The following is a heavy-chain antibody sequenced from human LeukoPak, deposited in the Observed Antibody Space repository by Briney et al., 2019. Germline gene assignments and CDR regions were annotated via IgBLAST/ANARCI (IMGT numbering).Heavy chain of an antibody. Sequence: GRSLRLSCAASGFTFSNYAMHWVRQTPGKGLEWLAIIWYDGSNEYSADSVKGRFTISRDNSKKILYLQMNNLRAEDTAVYYCARGGVYYDFWSGYYTLDQWGQGTLVTVSS. D-gene: IGHD3-3*01. CDR3: ARGGVYYDFWSGYYTLDQ. V-gene: IGHV3-33*01. CDR1: GFTFSNYA. CDR2: IWYDGSNE. J-gene: IGHJ4*02.